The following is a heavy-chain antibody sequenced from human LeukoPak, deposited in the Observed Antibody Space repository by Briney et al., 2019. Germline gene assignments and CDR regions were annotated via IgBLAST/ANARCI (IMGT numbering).Heavy chain of an antibody. CDR3: AKVLITTVRGGNFDY. D-gene: IGHD3-10*01. V-gene: IGHV3-23*01. J-gene: IGHJ4*02. Sequence: GGSLRLSCTASGFRFDTYAMNWVRQAPGKGLEWVSEISGSGGSTYYADSVRGRFTISRDNSKNTLYLQMLSLRAEDTAVYYCAKVLITTVRGGNFDYWGQGTLVTVSS. CDR2: ISGSGGST. CDR1: GFRFDTYA.